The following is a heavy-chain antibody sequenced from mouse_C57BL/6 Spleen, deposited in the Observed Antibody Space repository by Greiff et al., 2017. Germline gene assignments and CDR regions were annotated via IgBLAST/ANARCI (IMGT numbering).Heavy chain of an antibody. Sequence: QVQLQQSGAELVRPGASVTLSCKASGYTFTDYEMHWVKQTPVHGLEWIGAIDPETGGTAYNQKFKGKAILTADKSSSTAYMELRSLTSEDSVVYYCTRGAGSSPYWYFDVWGTGTTVTVSS. D-gene: IGHD1-1*01. V-gene: IGHV1-15*01. CDR1: GYTFTDYE. J-gene: IGHJ1*03. CDR3: TRGAGSSPYWYFDV. CDR2: IDPETGGT.